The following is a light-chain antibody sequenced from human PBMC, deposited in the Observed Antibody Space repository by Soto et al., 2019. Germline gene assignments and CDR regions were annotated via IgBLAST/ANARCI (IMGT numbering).Light chain of an antibody. V-gene: IGLV1-47*02. CDR1: SSNIGSNS. CDR3: AAWDDSLSGPGV. Sequence: QSVLTQPPSASGTPGQSVTISCSGSSSNIGSNSVYWYQQLPGAAPKLLIYSSYRRPSGVPDRFSGSKSGTSASLAISGLRSEDEADYNCAAWDDSLSGPGVFGGGTKLTVL. J-gene: IGLJ2*01. CDR2: SSY.